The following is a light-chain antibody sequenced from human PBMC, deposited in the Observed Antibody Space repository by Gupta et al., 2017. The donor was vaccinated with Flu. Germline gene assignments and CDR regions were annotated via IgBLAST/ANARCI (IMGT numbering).Light chain of an antibody. CDR3: GTWDSSLSTEV. Sequence: QSVLTQPPSVSAAPGQKVTISCSGSSSNIGNNFVSWYQQLQGTAPKLLREDNNKRPSGITDRFSGSKSGTSATLSITGLQTGDEAEYYCGTWDSSLSTEVFGGGTKMTVL. J-gene: IGLJ2*01. V-gene: IGLV1-51*01. CDR2: DNN. CDR1: SSNIGNNF.